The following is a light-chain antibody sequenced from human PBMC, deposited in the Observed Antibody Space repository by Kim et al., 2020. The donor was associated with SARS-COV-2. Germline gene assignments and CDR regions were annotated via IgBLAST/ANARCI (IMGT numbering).Light chain of an antibody. Sequence: PGQSVTISCTGTSSDVGGYNYVSWYQHHPGEAPNLMIYEVTKRPSGVPDRFSGSKSGNTASLTVSGLQAEDEADYYCSSYAGSLWVFGGGTQLTVL. CDR3: SSYAGSLWV. V-gene: IGLV2-8*01. CDR1: SSDVGGYNY. J-gene: IGLJ3*02. CDR2: EVT.